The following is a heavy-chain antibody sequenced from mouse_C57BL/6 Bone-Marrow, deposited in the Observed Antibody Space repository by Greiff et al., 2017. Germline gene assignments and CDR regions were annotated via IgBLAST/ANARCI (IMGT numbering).Heavy chain of an antibody. D-gene: IGHD2-3*01. CDR2: IDPSDSYT. J-gene: IGHJ4*01. CDR1: GYTFTSYW. V-gene: IGHV1-50*01. CDR3: ERVWLLLAMDY. Sequence: VKLQQPGAELVKPGASVKLSCKASGYTFTSYWMQWVKQRPGQGLEWIGEIDPSDSYTNYNQKFKGKATLTVDTSSSTAYMQLSSLTSEDSAVYYCERVWLLLAMDYWGQGTSVTVSS.